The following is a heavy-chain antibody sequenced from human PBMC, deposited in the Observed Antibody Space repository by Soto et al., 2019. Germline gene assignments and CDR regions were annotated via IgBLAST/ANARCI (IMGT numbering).Heavy chain of an antibody. J-gene: IGHJ5*02. CDR1: GGSISSGGYS. D-gene: IGHD3-3*01. V-gene: IGHV4-30-2*01. CDR3: ARAPYDFWSGYYHNWFDP. CDR2: IYHSGST. Sequence: PSETLSLTCAVSGGSISSGGYSWSWIRQPPGKGLEWIGYIYHSGSTYYNPPLKSRVTISVDRSKNQFSLKLSSVTAADTAVYYCARAPYDFWSGYYHNWFDPWGQGTLVTVSS.